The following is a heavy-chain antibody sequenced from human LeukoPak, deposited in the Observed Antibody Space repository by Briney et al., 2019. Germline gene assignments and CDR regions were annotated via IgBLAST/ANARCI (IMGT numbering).Heavy chain of an antibody. V-gene: IGHV4-39*01. CDR1: GGSISSRSHC. J-gene: IGHJ3*01. CDR3: AVAGVRYYDSSGLHAFDF. D-gene: IGHD3-22*01. Sequence: PSETLSLTCTVSGGSISSRSHCWGWIRQPPGKGLEWIGTMFYSGSTYYNPSLKSRVAISVDTSENQFSLELNSVTAADTAVYYCAVAGVRYYDSSGLHAFDFWGRGTMVIVSS. CDR2: MFYSGST.